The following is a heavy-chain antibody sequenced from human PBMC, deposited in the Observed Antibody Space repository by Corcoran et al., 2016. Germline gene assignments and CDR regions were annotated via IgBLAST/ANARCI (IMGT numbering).Heavy chain of an antibody. D-gene: IGHD6-13*01. CDR1: GFTFSSYW. CDR2: INSDGSST. V-gene: IGHV3-74*01. J-gene: IGHJ5*02. Sequence: EVQLVESGGGLVQPGGSLRLSCAASGFTFSSYWMHWVRQAPGKGLVWVSRINSDGSSTSYADSVKGRFTISRDNAKNTLYLQMNSLRAEAMVVYYCARARPDSPYSSSWYDSVSGIRGQRTNWFDPWGQGTLVTVSS. CDR3: ARARPDSPYSSSWYDSVSGIRGQRTNWFDP.